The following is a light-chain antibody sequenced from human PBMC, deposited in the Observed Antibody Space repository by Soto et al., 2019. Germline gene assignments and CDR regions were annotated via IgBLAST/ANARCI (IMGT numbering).Light chain of an antibody. CDR2: DAS. Sequence: AIQLTQSPSSLSASVGDRVTITCRASQDIASALAWYQQKPGKPPKLMIYDASTLEGGVPSRFSGSGSGTDFTLTISGLQPEDFATYYCQQFKYFRLTFGRGTRLEI. J-gene: IGKJ5*01. V-gene: IGKV1D-13*01. CDR1: QDIASA. CDR3: QQFKYFRLT.